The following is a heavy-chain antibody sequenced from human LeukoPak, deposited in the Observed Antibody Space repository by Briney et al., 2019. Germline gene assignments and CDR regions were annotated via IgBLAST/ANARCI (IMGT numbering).Heavy chain of an antibody. D-gene: IGHD4-17*01. CDR3: AKDPNGDYVGAFDT. Sequence: PGGSLRLSCAASGFTITAYAMSWVRQSPGKGLGWVSGIGITSEYIHYADSVKGRFTISRDNSKNTVYLEMSSLRAEDAAVYYCAKDPNGDYVGAFDTWGQGTMVTVSS. CDR1: GFTITAYA. V-gene: IGHV3-23*01. J-gene: IGHJ3*02. CDR2: IGITSEYI.